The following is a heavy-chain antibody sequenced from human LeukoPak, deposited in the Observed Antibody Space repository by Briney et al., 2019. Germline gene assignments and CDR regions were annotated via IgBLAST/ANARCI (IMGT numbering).Heavy chain of an antibody. CDR1: GFTFSSYW. D-gene: IGHD3-22*01. Sequence: GGSLRLSCAASGFTFSSYWMSWVRQAPGKGLEWVANIKQDGSEKYYVDSVKGRFTISRDNAKNSLYLQMNSLRAEDTAVYYCARARIDSSGYYYLFDYWGQGTLVTVSS. CDR2: IKQDGSEK. V-gene: IGHV3-7*01. CDR3: ARARIDSSGYYYLFDY. J-gene: IGHJ4*02.